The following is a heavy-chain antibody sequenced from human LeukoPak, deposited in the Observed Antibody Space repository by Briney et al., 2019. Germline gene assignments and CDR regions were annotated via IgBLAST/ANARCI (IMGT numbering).Heavy chain of an antibody. J-gene: IGHJ3*02. D-gene: IGHD3-3*01. V-gene: IGHV3-7*03. CDR3: AKDLYSSSSRAVLRFLEWSGAFDI. Sequence: GGSLRLSCAASGFTFSSYWMSWVRQAPGKGLEWVANIKQDGSEKYYVDSVKGRFTISRDNAKNSLYLQMNSLRAEDTAVYYCAKDLYSSSSRAVLRFLEWSGAFDIWGQGTMVTVSS. CDR1: GFTFSSYW. CDR2: IKQDGSEK.